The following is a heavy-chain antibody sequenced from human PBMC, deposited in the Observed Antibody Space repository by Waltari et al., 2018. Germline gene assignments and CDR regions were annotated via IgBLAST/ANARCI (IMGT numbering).Heavy chain of an antibody. J-gene: IGHJ4*02. CDR2: IYHSGST. D-gene: IGHD3-3*01. Sequence: QVQLQESGPGLVKPSETLSLTCTVSGYSISSGYYWGWIRQPPGKGLEWIGSIYHSGSTYYNPCPKSRVTISVDTPKNQFSLKLSSVTAADTAVYYCARGGYYDFWSGLDYWGQGTLVTVSS. CDR3: ARGGYYDFWSGLDY. CDR1: GYSISSGYY. V-gene: IGHV4-38-2*02.